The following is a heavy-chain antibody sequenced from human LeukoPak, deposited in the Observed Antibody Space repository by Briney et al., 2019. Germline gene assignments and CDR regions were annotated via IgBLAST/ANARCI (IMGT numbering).Heavy chain of an antibody. V-gene: IGHV3-23*01. Sequence: GASPRLSCAASGFTFSSYAMSWVRQAPGKGLEWVSAISGSGGSAYYADSVKGRFTISRDNSKNTLYLQMNSLRAEDTAVYYCAKGRVVVVVAATDYWGQGTLVTVSS. J-gene: IGHJ4*02. CDR2: ISGSGGSA. CDR1: GFTFSSYA. CDR3: AKGRVVVVVAATDY. D-gene: IGHD2-15*01.